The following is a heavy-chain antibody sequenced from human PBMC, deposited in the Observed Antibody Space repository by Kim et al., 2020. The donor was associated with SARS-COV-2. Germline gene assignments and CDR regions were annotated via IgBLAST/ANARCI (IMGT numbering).Heavy chain of an antibody. J-gene: IGHJ4*02. Sequence: ADSVKGRFPISRDNAKNSLYLQMNSLRAEDTALYYCAKDIRGSGSYFFDYWGQGTLVTVSS. D-gene: IGHD3-10*01. V-gene: IGHV3-9*01. CDR3: AKDIRGSGSYFFDY.